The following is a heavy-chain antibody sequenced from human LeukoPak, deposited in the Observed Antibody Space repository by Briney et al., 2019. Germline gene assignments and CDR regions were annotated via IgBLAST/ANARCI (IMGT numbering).Heavy chain of an antibody. D-gene: IGHD4-17*01. Sequence: PGGSLGLSCAASGFAFSSYAMSWVRQAPGKGLEWVSTISASGVSTYYADSVKGRFTISRDNSKNTVYLQMNSLRAEDTAVYYCAKDREMRYGEFDCWGQGTLVTVSS. CDR3: AKDREMRYGEFDC. CDR1: GFAFSSYA. V-gene: IGHV3-23*01. J-gene: IGHJ4*02. CDR2: ISASGVST.